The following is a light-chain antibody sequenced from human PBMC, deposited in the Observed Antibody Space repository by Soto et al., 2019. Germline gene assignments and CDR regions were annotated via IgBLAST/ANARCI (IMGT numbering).Light chain of an antibody. Sequence: QSALTQPASVSGSPGQSITISCTGTSSDVGTYNYVSWYQQHPGNAPKLMIYDVSNRPSGVSDRFSGSKSGNTASLTISGRQAEDEADYYCSSYTSSSTSVVFGGGTKVTVL. CDR2: DVS. V-gene: IGLV2-14*01. CDR1: SSDVGTYNY. CDR3: SSYTSSSTSVV. J-gene: IGLJ2*01.